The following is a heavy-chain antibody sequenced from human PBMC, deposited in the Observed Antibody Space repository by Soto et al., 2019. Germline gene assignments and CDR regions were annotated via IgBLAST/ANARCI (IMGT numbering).Heavy chain of an antibody. J-gene: IGHJ4*02. CDR1: GFTVSNNY. CDR2: IYSGGYT. CDR3: GTRAGGGGY. D-gene: IGHD3-10*01. V-gene: IGHV3-53*01. Sequence: EVQLVESGGGLIQPGGSLRLSCAVSGFTVSNNYMSWVRQAPGKGLEGVSVIYSGGYTAYGDSVKGRFTISRDNSKNTLNLKMKGRGADDPAVYYWGTRAGGGGYWGQGTLVTVSS.